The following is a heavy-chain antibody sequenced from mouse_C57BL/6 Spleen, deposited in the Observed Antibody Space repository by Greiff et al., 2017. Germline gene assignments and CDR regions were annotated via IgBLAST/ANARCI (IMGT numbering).Heavy chain of an antibody. CDR2: INPNNGGT. D-gene: IGHD2-4*01. CDR3: ARGDYGRGGYYYAMDY. V-gene: IGHV1-18*01. Sequence: EVQLQQSGPELVKPGASVKIPCKASGYTFTDYNMDWVKQSHGKSLEWIGDINPNNGGTIYNQKFKGKATLTVDKSSSTAYMELRSLTSEDTAVYYCARGDYGRGGYYYAMDYWGQGTSVTVSS. J-gene: IGHJ4*01. CDR1: GYTFTDYN.